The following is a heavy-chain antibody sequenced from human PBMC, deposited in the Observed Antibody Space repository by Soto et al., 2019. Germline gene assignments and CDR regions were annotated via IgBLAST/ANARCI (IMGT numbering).Heavy chain of an antibody. CDR3: AHGLVVVANYGMDV. J-gene: IGHJ6*02. D-gene: IGHD2-15*01. CDR2: IYWDDDK. V-gene: IGHV2-5*02. CDR1: GFSLSTSGVG. Sequence: QITLKESGPTLVKPTQTLTLTCTFSGFSLSTSGVGVGWIRQPPGKALEWLALIYWDDDKRYSPSLTSSLTITKDTSKNQVVVTMTNMDPVDTATYYCAHGLVVVANYGMDVWGQGTTVTGSS.